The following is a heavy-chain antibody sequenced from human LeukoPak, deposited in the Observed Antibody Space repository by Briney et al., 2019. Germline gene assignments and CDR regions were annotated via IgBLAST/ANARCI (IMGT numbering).Heavy chain of an antibody. CDR3: ARDAPLITIFGVAKGAAFDI. CDR1: GFTFSSYS. Sequence: GGSLRLSCAASGFTFSSYSMNWVRQAPGKGLEWVSSISISSSYIYYADSVKGRFTIARDNAKTSLYLQMNSLRAEDTAVYYCARDAPLITIFGVAKGAAFDIWGQGTMVTVSS. J-gene: IGHJ3*02. CDR2: ISISSSYI. V-gene: IGHV3-21*01. D-gene: IGHD3-3*01.